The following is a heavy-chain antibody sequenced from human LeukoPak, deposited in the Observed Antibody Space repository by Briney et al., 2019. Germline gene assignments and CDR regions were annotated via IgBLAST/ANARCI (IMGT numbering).Heavy chain of an antibody. CDR1: GGSFSGYY. J-gene: IGHJ4*02. V-gene: IGHV4-34*01. CDR3: ARGDSGYSYGLDY. D-gene: IGHD5-18*01. CDR2: INHSGST. Sequence: SETLSLTCAVYGGSFSGYYWSWIRQPPGKGLEWIGEINHSGSTNYNPSLKSRVTISVDTSKNQFSLKLSSVTAADTAVYYCARGDSGYSYGLDYWGQGTLVTVSS.